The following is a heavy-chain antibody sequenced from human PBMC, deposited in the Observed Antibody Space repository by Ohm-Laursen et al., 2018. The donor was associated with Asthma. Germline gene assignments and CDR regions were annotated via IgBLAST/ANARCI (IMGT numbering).Heavy chain of an antibody. Sequence: SLRLSCAASGFTFSGYWMHWVRQAPGKGLVWVSRINSDVSETTYADSVKGRFTISRDNAKNTLYLQMNSLRAEDTAVYFCARDPLRSSGTYWGGNYFSYGMDVWGQGTTVTVSS. CDR1: GFTFSGYW. CDR3: ARDPLRSSGTYWGGNYFSYGMDV. V-gene: IGHV3-74*01. CDR2: INSDVSET. D-gene: IGHD1-26*01. J-gene: IGHJ6*02.